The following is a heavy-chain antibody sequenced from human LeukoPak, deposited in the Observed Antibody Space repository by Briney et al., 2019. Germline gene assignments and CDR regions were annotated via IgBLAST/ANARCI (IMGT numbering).Heavy chain of an antibody. CDR1: GGSISSSSYY. J-gene: IGHJ5*02. CDR2: IYYSGRT. CDR3: ARRFIRPKYNWFDP. V-gene: IGHV4-39*01. D-gene: IGHD3-16*01. Sequence: NPSETLSLTCTVSGGSISSSSYYWGWIRQPPGKGLEWIGSIYYSGRTYYNRSLKRRLTISVDTSKHQFSLKLSSVTAADAAVYYWARRFIRPKYNWFDPWGQGTLVTVSS.